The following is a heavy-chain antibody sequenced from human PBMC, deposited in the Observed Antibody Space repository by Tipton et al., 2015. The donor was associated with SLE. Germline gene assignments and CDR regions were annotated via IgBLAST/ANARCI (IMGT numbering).Heavy chain of an antibody. V-gene: IGHV4-4*07. CDR2: IYTSDYT. D-gene: IGHD5-18*01. J-gene: IGHJ4*02. CDR3: ARRHESDTDRVGYY. CDR1: GGSITSYY. Sequence: TLSLTCTVSGGSITSYYWSWIRQPAGKGLEWIGRIYTSDYTNYNPSLKSRVTISVDTSKNQFSLKLSSVTAADTAVYYCARRHESDTDRVGYYWGQGTLVSVSS.